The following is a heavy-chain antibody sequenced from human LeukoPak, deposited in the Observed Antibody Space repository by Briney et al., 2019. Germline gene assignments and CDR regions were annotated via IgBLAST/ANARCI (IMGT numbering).Heavy chain of an antibody. V-gene: IGHV1-69*01. D-gene: IGHD2-2*01. CDR2: IIPIFGTA. J-gene: IGHJ5*02. Sequence: EASVKVSCKASGGTFSSYAISWVRQAPGQGLEWMGGIIPIFGTANYAQKFQGRVTITADESTSTAYMELSSLRSEDTAVYYCARGRCMSTSCPGDNWFAPWGQGTLVTVSS. CDR3: ARGRCMSTSCPGDNWFAP. CDR1: GGTFSSYA.